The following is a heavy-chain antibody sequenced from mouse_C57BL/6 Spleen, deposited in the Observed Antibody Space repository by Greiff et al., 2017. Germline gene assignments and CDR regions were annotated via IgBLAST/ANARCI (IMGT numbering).Heavy chain of an antibody. V-gene: IGHV1-84*01. J-gene: IGHJ4*01. CDR1: GYTFTDYY. CDR3: ARRDYYGSSYGYYYPMDY. D-gene: IGHD1-1*01. CDR2: IYPGSGNT. Sequence: QVQLQQSGPELVKPGASVKISCKASGYTFTDYYINWVKQRPGQGLEWIGWIYPGSGNTKYNEKFKGKATLTVDTSSSTAYMQLSSLTSEDSAVYFCARRDYYGSSYGYYYPMDYWGQGTSVTVSS.